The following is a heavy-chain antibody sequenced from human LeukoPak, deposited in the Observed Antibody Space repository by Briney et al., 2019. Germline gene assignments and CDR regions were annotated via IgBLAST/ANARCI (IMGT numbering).Heavy chain of an antibody. J-gene: IGHJ6*04. V-gene: IGHV4-30-2*01. Sequence: PSQTLSLTCAVSGGSISSGGYSWSWLRQPPGTGLEWLGYIYHSGSTYYNPSLKRRVTISVDRSKNQFSLKLSSVTAADTAVYYCARSPHPYYYYGMDVWGKGTTVTVSS. CDR3: ARSPHPYYYYGMDV. CDR2: IYHSGST. CDR1: GGSISSGGYS.